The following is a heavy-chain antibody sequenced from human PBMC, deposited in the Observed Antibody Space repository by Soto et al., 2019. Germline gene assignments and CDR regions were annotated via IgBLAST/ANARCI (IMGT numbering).Heavy chain of an antibody. Sequence: GESLKISCEGSVGSFTDYWIGWVRQMPGKGLEWMGIIYLGDSDTRYSPSFQGQVTISADKSISTAYLQWSSLRASDTATYYCARRQGSNKSYYFYAMDVWGQGTTVTVSS. CDR2: IYLGDSDT. J-gene: IGHJ6*02. V-gene: IGHV5-51*01. CDR3: ARRQGSNKSYYFYAMDV. CDR1: VGSFTDYW.